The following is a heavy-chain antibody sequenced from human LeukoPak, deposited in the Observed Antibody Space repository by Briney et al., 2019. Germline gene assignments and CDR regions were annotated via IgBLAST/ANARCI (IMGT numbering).Heavy chain of an antibody. D-gene: IGHD2-21*01. Sequence: GGSLRLSCEVSGFTFRNYAMTWVRQAPGKGLQWVSQISGTGGATWYAGFARDRFTISRDNSKKTLYLQMSGLRVEDTAMYYCVKDPRDTYGTNWFVSWGQGTLLIVSS. CDR3: VKDPRDTYGTNWFVS. CDR2: ISGTGGAT. J-gene: IGHJ5*01. V-gene: IGHV3-23*01. CDR1: GFTFRNYA.